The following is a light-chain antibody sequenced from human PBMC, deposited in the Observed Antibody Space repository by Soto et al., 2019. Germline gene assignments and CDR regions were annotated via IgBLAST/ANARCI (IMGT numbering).Light chain of an antibody. CDR3: QRCATSPLT. Sequence: EIVLTQSPGTLSLSPGERATLSCRASQSVGNNYVAWYQQKPGQAPRLLIHDASSRATGIPDRFSGSGSGTDFTLTISRLELEEFAVYVCQRCATSPLTFGEGTRVDIK. J-gene: IGKJ1*01. CDR2: DAS. CDR1: QSVGNNY. V-gene: IGKV3-20*01.